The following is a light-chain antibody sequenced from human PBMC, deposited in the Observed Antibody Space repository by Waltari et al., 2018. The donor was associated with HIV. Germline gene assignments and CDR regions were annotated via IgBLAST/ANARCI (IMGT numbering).Light chain of an antibody. V-gene: IGKV2-28*01. CDR3: MHGQQTPV. Sequence: DIAMIQSPDSLAVSPGESASISCRSSQNLLHTNGHNYLDWYLQRPGQAPELLIYLGSQRASGVPDRIAGSGSGTSFILKIKRVEAEDVGVYYCMHGQQTPVFGQGTKVEIK. CDR1: QNLLHTNGHNY. J-gene: IGKJ1*01. CDR2: LGS.